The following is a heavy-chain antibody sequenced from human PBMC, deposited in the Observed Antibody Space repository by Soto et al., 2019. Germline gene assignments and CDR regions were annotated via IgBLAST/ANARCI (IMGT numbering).Heavy chain of an antibody. D-gene: IGHD2-8*01. CDR3: ATLPGIVVNDLCYNVFEL. Sequence: GGAPRPSFASFGFPFHSYCMHWGRPAPGKGVEWVAVIWYDGSNKYYADPVKGRFPISTDNSKNTLSLQMNSLRAGDTAVYFCATLPGIVVNDLCYNVFELWGQGTMVTVSS. CDR2: IWYDGSNK. J-gene: IGHJ3*01. CDR1: GFPFHSYC. V-gene: IGHV3-33*01.